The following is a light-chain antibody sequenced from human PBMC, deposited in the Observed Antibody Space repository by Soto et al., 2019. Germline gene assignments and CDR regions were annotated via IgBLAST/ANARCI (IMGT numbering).Light chain of an antibody. CDR3: AAWDDSLNLV. J-gene: IGLJ2*01. V-gene: IGLV1-44*01. CDR1: SSNIGSNT. CDR2: SNN. Sequence: QSVLTQPPSASGTPGQRVTISCSGSSSNIGSNTVNWYQQLPGTAPKLLIYSNNQRPSGVPDRFSGSKSGTSASLAISGLQSEDEADYYCAAWDDSLNLVFGGGTQLT.